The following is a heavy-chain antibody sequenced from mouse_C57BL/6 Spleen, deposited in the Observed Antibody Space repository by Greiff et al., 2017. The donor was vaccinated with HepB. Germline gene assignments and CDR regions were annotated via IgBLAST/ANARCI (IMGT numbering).Heavy chain of an antibody. D-gene: IGHD1-1*01. Sequence: VQLKESGAELVRPGASVTLSCKASGYTFTDYEMHWVKQTPVHGLEWIGAIDPETGGTAYNQKFKGKAILTADKSSSTAYMELRSLTSEDSAVYYCTREDTTVVAPFDYWGQGTTLTVSS. CDR1: GYTFTDYE. CDR2: IDPETGGT. J-gene: IGHJ2*01. V-gene: IGHV1-15*01. CDR3: TREDTTVVAPFDY.